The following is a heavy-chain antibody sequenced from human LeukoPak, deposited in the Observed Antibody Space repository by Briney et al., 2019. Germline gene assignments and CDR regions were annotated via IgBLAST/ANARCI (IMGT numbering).Heavy chain of an antibody. CDR2: VNPKSGVT. CDR3: ARAGGYCGSTSCYSGYYYYFMDA. Sequence: ASVKVSCKASGCTFTDYYLHWVRQAPGQGLEWMGWVNPKSGVTDSKMKFQGRVTFTRDTSITTAYMELISLTSDDAAVYYCARAGGYCGSTSCYSGYYYYFMDAWAREPRSPSP. J-gene: IGHJ6*03. V-gene: IGHV1-2*02. CDR1: GCTFTDYY. D-gene: IGHD2-2*01.